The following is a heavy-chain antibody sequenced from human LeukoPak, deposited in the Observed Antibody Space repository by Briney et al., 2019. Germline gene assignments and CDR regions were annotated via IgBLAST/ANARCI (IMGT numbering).Heavy chain of an antibody. V-gene: IGHV3-21*01. J-gene: IGHJ4*02. D-gene: IGHD3-22*01. Sequence: PGGSLRLSCAASGFTFSSYSMNWVRQAPGKGLEWVSSISSSSSYIYYADSVKGRSTISRDNAKNSLYLQMNSLRAEDTAVYYCARFVHYYDSSGYDYWGQGTLVTVSS. CDR1: GFTFSSYS. CDR3: ARFVHYYDSSGYDY. CDR2: ISSSSSYI.